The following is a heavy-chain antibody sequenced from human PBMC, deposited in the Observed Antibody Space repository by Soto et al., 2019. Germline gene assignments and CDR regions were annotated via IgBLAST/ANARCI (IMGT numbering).Heavy chain of an antibody. CDR3: AREKRSSGWPEFDY. Sequence: GASVKVSCKASGYTFTSYGISWVRQAPGQGLEWMGWISAYNGNTNYAQKLQGRVTMTTDTSTSTAYMELRSLRSDDTAVYYCAREKRSSGWPEFDYWGQGTQVTVSS. V-gene: IGHV1-18*01. J-gene: IGHJ4*02. CDR2: ISAYNGNT. CDR1: GYTFTSYG. D-gene: IGHD6-19*01.